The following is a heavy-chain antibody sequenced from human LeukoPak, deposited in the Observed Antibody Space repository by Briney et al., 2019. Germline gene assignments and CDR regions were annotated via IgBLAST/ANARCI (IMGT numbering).Heavy chain of an antibody. CDR3: ARVRWVVPAARGAFDI. CDR2: INHSGST. D-gene: IGHD2-2*01. V-gene: IGHV4-34*01. CDR1: SGSFSGYY. Sequence: SETLSLTCAVYSGSFSGYYWSWIRQPPGKGLEWIGEINHSGSTNYNPSLKSRVTISVDTSKNQFSLKLSSVTAADTAVYYCARVRWVVPAARGAFDIWGQGTMVTVSS. J-gene: IGHJ3*02.